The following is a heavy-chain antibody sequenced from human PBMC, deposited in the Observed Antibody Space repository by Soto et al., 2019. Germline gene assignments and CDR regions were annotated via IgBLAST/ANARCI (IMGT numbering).Heavy chain of an antibody. CDR1: GGSFSGYY. V-gene: IGHV4-34*01. J-gene: IGHJ6*02. CDR3: ARAPYGSGSYYNVSYYYGMDV. Sequence: SETLSLTCAVYGGSFSGYYWSWIRQPPGKGLEWIGEITHSGSTNYNPSLKSRVTISVDTSKNQFSLKLSSVTAADTAVYYCARAPYGSGSYYNVSYYYGMDVWGQGTTVTVSS. CDR2: ITHSGST. D-gene: IGHD3-10*01.